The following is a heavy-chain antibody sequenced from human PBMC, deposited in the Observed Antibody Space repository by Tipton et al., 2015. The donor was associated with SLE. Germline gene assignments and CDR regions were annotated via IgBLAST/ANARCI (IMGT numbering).Heavy chain of an antibody. CDR1: GGSISSGSYY. D-gene: IGHD3-22*01. CDR2: IYKSGST. V-gene: IGHV4-61*02. J-gene: IGHJ4*02. CDR3: ARNIKTYYYDSSNYYYDWYFDF. Sequence: TLSLTFNVSGGSISSGSYYWSWIRQPAGKGLEWIGRIYKSGSTNYNPSLKSRVTISVDTSRNQFSLKLNSVTAADTAVYYCARNIKTYYYDSSNYYYDWYFDFWGQGTLVTVSS.